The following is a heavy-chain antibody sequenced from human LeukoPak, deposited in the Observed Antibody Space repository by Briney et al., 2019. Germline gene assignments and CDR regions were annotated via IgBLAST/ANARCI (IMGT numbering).Heavy chain of an antibody. CDR2: MSVGAAYI. V-gene: IGHV3-23*01. J-gene: IGHJ4*02. CDR1: GYTFHTSV. Sequence: GGSLRLARAASGYTFHTSVMNGVPHAPGKGRECVSPMSVGAAYIFYADSVKGRSSTRRDDSNNARYLQMHRLRAEGTALYYCASGLPVLQYFESWGQGKLGTVS. D-gene: IGHD3-9*01. CDR3: ASGLPVLQYFES.